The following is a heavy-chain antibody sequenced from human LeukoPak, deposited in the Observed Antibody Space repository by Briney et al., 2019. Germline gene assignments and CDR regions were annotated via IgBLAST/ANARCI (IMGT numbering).Heavy chain of an antibody. CDR2: INPNSGGT. V-gene: IGHV1-2*02. Sequence: GASVKVSCKASGYTFTGYYMHWVRQAPGQGLEWMGWINPNSGGTNYAQKFQGRVTMTRDMSTSTVYMELSSLRSEDTAVYYCARDQVLLYYYDSSGYYGDAFDIWGQGTMVTVSS. D-gene: IGHD3-22*01. CDR1: GYTFTGYY. CDR3: ARDQVLLYYYDSSGYYGDAFDI. J-gene: IGHJ3*02.